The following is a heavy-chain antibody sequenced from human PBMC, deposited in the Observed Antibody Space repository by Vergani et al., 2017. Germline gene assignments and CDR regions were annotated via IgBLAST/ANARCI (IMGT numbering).Heavy chain of an antibody. V-gene: IGHV5-51*03. J-gene: IGHJ4*02. D-gene: IGHD2-2*01. CDR3: ASHRCSSTTCYGAVGWGDY. CDR1: GYSFTSYW. CDR2: IYPGDSDT. Sequence: EVQLVQSGAEVKKPGESLKISCKGSGYSFTSYWIGWVRQMPGKGLEWMGIIYPGDSDTRYSPSFQGQVTISADKSISTAYLQWSSLKASDTAMYYCASHRCSSTTCYGAVGWGDYGGQETLVTVSS.